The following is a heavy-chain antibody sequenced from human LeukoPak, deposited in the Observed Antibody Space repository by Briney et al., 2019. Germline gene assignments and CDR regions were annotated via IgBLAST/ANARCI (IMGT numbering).Heavy chain of an antibody. D-gene: IGHD7-27*01. J-gene: IGHJ3*02. V-gene: IGHV1-69*05. CDR3: ARDSVSGDLTGDNLDAFDI. Sequence: GASVKVSCKASGGTFSSYAISWVRQAPGQGLEWMGRIIPIFGTANYAQKFQGRVTITTDESTSTAYMELSSLRSEDTAVYYCARDSVSGDLTGDNLDAFDIWGQGTMVTVSP. CDR2: IIPIFGTA. CDR1: GGTFSSYA.